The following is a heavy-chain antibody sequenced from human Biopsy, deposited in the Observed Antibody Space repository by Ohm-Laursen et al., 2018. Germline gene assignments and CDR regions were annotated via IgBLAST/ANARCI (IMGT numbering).Heavy chain of an antibody. CDR3: ARERQFRFLEGAFDY. Sequence: PSETLSLTCTVSGGSISDDYWNWIRQPPGKGLQVMGYISSGGRAKYNPSLKSRLTISLDTSKNQLSLRLSSVTAADSAIYYCARERQFRFLEGAFDYWGQGILVTVSS. V-gene: IGHV4-59*01. CDR1: GGSISDDY. D-gene: IGHD3-3*01. CDR2: ISSGGRA. J-gene: IGHJ4*02.